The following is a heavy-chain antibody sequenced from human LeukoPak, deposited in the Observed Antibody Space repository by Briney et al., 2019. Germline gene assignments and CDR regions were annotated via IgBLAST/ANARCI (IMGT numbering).Heavy chain of an antibody. CDR1: GFTFSDYY. Sequence: GGSLRLSCAASGFTFSDYYMSWIRQAPGKGLEWVANINQDGSEKNYVDSVKGRFTISRDGAKNSLYLQMSSLRAEDAAVYYCAREQCSGNSCYYYWGQGTLVTVSS. V-gene: IGHV3-7*01. CDR3: AREQCSGNSCYYY. J-gene: IGHJ4*02. CDR2: INQDGSEK. D-gene: IGHD2-15*01.